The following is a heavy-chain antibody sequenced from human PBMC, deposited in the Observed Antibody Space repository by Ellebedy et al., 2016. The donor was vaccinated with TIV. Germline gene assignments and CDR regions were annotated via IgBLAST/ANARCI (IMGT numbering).Heavy chain of an antibody. Sequence: GESLKTSCAASGFTFSSYWMSWVRQAPGKGLEWVANIKQDGSEKYYVDSVKGRFTISRDNAKNSLYRQMNSLRAEDTAVYYCARVYDSIDYWGQGTLVTVSS. CDR1: GFTFSSYW. V-gene: IGHV3-7*01. J-gene: IGHJ4*02. CDR2: IKQDGSEK. CDR3: ARVYDSIDY. D-gene: IGHD3-22*01.